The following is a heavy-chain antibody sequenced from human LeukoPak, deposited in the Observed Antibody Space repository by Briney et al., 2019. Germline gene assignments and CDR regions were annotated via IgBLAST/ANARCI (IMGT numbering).Heavy chain of an antibody. D-gene: IGHD6-13*01. J-gene: IGHJ4*02. CDR3: AMRERLAAAFDY. Sequence: SQTLSLTCTVSGGSIGSASYYWSWIRQPAGKGLEWIGRIYTSGSTNYNPSLKSRVTISVDTSKNQFSLKLSSVTAADTAVYYCAMRERLAAAFDYWGQGTLVTVSS. V-gene: IGHV4-61*02. CDR1: GGSIGSASYY. CDR2: IYTSGST.